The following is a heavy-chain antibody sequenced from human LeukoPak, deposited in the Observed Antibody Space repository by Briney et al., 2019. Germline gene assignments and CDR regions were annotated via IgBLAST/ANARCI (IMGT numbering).Heavy chain of an antibody. CDR3: ARVGGTNYYYYGMDV. J-gene: IGHJ6*02. D-gene: IGHD1-26*01. CDR1: DGSINSYY. Sequence: SETLSLTCSVSDGSINSYYWNWIRQPPGKGLEWIGYIYYSGSTNYNPSLKSRVTISVDTSKNQFSLKLSSVTAADTAVYYCARVGGTNYYYYGMDVWGQGTTVTVSS. CDR2: IYYSGST. V-gene: IGHV4-59*01.